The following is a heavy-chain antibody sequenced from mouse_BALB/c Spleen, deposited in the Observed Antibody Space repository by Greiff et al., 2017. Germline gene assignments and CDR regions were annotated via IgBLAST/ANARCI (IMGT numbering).Heavy chain of an antibody. CDR1: GFTFSDYY. V-gene: IGHV5-4*02. CDR3: ARDNYRYDGYFDV. D-gene: IGHD2-14*01. Sequence: DVHLVESGGGLVKPGGSLKLSCAASGFTFSDYYMYWVRQTPEKRLEWVATISDGGSYTYYPDSVKGRFTISRDNAKNNLYLQMSSLKSEDTAMYYCARDNYRYDGYFDVWGAGTTVTVSS. J-gene: IGHJ1*01. CDR2: ISDGGSYT.